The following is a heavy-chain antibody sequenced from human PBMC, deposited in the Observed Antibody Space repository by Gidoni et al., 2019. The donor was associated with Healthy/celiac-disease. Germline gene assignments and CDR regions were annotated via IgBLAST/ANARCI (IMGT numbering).Heavy chain of an antibody. J-gene: IGHJ4*02. D-gene: IGHD3-10*01. Sequence: QVQLQQWGARLLTPSDTLSLTCADYGGSCSGCSWSWIRQPPGKVLEWIGELNHSGSTNYNPSLKSRVTISVDTSKNQFSLKLSSVTAADTAVYYCARLVRGGGWDYWGQGTLVTVSS. V-gene: IGHV4-34*01. CDR2: LNHSGST. CDR1: GGSCSGCS. CDR3: ARLVRGGGWDY.